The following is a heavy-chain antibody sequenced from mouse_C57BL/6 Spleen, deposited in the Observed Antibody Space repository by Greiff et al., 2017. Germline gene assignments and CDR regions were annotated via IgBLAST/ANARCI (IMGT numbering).Heavy chain of an antibody. J-gene: IGHJ1*03. D-gene: IGHD1-1*01. CDR2: INYDGSST. Sequence: EVQLQQSEGGLVQPGSSMKLSCTASGFTFSDYYMAWVRQVPEKGLEWVANINYDGSSTYYLDSLKSRFIISRDNAKNILYLQMSSLKSEDTATYYCARAILLRPYWYFDVWGTGTTVTVSS. V-gene: IGHV5-16*01. CDR1: GFTFSDYY. CDR3: ARAILLRPYWYFDV.